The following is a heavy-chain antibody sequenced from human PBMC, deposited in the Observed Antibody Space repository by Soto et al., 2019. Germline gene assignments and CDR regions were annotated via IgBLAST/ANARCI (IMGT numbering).Heavy chain of an antibody. V-gene: IGHV4-31*03. CDR3: VRGVRYDFWSGYPQANYYYGMDV. J-gene: IGHJ6*02. CDR2: IYYSGST. CDR1: GGSISSGGYY. D-gene: IGHD3-3*01. Sequence: PSETLSLTCTVSGGSISSGGYYWSWIRQHPGKGLEWIGYIYYSGSTYYNPSLKSRVTISVDTSKNQFSLKLSSVTAADTAVYYCVRGVRYDFWSGYPQANYYYGMDVWGQGTTVTVSS.